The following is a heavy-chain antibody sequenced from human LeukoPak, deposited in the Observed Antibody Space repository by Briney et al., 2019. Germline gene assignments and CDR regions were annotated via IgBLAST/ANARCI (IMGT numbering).Heavy chain of an antibody. J-gene: IGHJ4*02. D-gene: IGHD3-3*01. CDR3: ARSYYDFWSGLPGNFDY. Sequence: SETLSLTCTVSGGSISSGSYYWSWIRQPAGKGLEWIGRIYTSGSTNYNPSLKSRVTISVDTSKNQFSLKLSSVTAADTAVYYCARSYYDFWSGLPGNFDYWGQGTLVTVSS. V-gene: IGHV4-61*02. CDR1: GGSISSGSYY. CDR2: IYTSGST.